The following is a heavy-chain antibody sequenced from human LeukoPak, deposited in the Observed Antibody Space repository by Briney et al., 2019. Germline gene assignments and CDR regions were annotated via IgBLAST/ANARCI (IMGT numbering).Heavy chain of an antibody. CDR2: ISAYNGNT. CDR1: GYTFTSYG. CDR3: ARNDFPSDRYCSSTSCWFPFDY. J-gene: IGHJ4*02. D-gene: IGHD2-2*01. Sequence: GASVKVSCTASGYTFTSYGISWVRQAPGQGLEWMGWISAYNGNTNYAQKLQGRVTMTTDTSTSTAYMELRSLRSDDTAVYYCARNDFPSDRYCSSTSCWFPFDYWGQGTLVTVSS. V-gene: IGHV1-18*01.